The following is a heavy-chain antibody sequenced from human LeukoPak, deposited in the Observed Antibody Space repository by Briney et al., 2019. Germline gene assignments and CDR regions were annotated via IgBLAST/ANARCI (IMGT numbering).Heavy chain of an antibody. Sequence: GGSLRLSCAASGFTFSSYAMSWVRQAPGKGLEWVSAISGSGGSTYYADSVKGRFTISRDNSKNTLYLQMNSLRAEDTAVYYCARDNYYDSRGRYFDYWGQGTLVTVSS. D-gene: IGHD3-22*01. V-gene: IGHV3-23*01. J-gene: IGHJ4*02. CDR1: GFTFSSYA. CDR2: ISGSGGST. CDR3: ARDNYYDSRGRYFDY.